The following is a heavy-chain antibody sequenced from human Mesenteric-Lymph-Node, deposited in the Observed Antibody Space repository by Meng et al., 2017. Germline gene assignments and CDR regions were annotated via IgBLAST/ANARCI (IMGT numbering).Heavy chain of an antibody. CDR1: GGSISSGGYY. V-gene: IGHV4-31*03. J-gene: IGHJ2*01. CDR2: IYYSGST. D-gene: IGHD3-22*01. CDR3: ARGYYDSSGYGYWYFDL. Sequence: VQLRESGPGLVKPSQTLSLTCTVSGGSISSGGYYWSWIRQHPGKGLEWIGYIYYSGSTYYNPSLKSRVTISVDTSKNQFSLKLSSVTAADTAVYYCARGYYDSSGYGYWYFDLWGRGTLVTVSS.